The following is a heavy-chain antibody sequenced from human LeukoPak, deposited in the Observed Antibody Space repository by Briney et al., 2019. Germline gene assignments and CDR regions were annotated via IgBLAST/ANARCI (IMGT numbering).Heavy chain of an antibody. V-gene: IGHV1-18*01. CDR1: GYTFTSYD. Sequence: ASVKVSCKASGYTFTSYDINWVPQAPGQGLEWMGWISAYNGNTNYAQKLQGRVTMTTDTSTSTAYMELRSLRSDDTAVYYCARDFLPLVPAAVPIWFDPWGQGTMVTVSS. J-gene: IGHJ5*02. CDR2: ISAYNGNT. CDR3: ARDFLPLVPAAVPIWFDP. D-gene: IGHD2-2*01.